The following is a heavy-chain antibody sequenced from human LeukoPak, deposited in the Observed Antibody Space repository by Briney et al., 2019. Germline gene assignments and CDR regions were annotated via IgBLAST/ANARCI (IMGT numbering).Heavy chain of an antibody. Sequence: GGSLRLSCAASGFTFSQYGFHWVRQAPGKGLEWVAVIWSDGSNKYYGDSVKGRFIIYRDDSQNTVYLQMNSLRAEDTGVYYCAKDAQRGFDYSNSLEYWGQGSLVTVSS. D-gene: IGHD4-11*01. V-gene: IGHV3-33*06. J-gene: IGHJ4*02. CDR2: IWSDGSNK. CDR1: GFTFSQYG. CDR3: AKDAQRGFDYSNSLEY.